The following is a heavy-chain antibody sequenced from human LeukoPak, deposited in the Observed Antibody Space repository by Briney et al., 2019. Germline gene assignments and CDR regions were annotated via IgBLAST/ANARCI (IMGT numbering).Heavy chain of an antibody. J-gene: IGHJ5*02. CDR1: GYTFTGYY. D-gene: IGHD2-2*01. V-gene: IGHV1-2*04. Sequence: ASVKVSCKASGYTFTGYYMHWVRQAPGQGLEWMGWINPNSGGTNYAQKFQGWVTMTRDTSISTAYMELRSLRSDDTAVYYCARDFPPLRPTSLGYCSSTSCYRGNWFDPWGQGTLVTVSS. CDR2: INPNSGGT. CDR3: ARDFPPLRPTSLGYCSSTSCYRGNWFDP.